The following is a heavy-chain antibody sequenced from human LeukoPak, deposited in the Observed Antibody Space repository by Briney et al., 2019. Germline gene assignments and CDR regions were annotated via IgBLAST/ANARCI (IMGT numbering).Heavy chain of an antibody. D-gene: IGHD6-19*01. CDR2: INHSGST. Sequence: SETLSLTCAVYGGSFSGYYWSWIRQPPGKGLEWIGEINHSGSTNYNPSLKSRVTISVDTSKNQFSLKLSSVTAADTAVYYCARGPPYSSGWYNYWGQGTLVTVPS. J-gene: IGHJ4*02. CDR1: GGSFSGYY. CDR3: ARGPPYSSGWYNY. V-gene: IGHV4-34*01.